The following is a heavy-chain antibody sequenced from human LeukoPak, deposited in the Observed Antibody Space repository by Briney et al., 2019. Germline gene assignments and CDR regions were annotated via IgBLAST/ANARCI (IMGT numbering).Heavy chain of an antibody. CDR3: AKLIPDSSSSWFRGENAY. CDR1: GFTFSSYA. Sequence: GGSLRLSCAASGFTFSSYAMSWVRQAPGKGLEWVSAISGSGGSTYYADSVKGRFTISRDNSKNTLYLQMNSLRAEDTAVYYCAKLIPDSSSSWFRGENAYWGQGTLVTVSS. D-gene: IGHD6-13*01. J-gene: IGHJ4*02. CDR2: ISGSGGST. V-gene: IGHV3-23*01.